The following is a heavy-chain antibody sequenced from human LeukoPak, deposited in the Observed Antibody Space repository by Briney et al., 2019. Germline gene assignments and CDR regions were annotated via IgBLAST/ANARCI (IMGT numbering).Heavy chain of an antibody. CDR2: INHSGST. Sequence: LETLSLTCAVYGGSFSGYYWSWIRQPAGKGLEWIGGINHSGSTNYNPSLKSRVTISVDTSKNQFPLKLSSVTAADTAVYYCAREAADLPNNYGMDVWGQGTTVTVSS. CDR3: AREAADLPNNYGMDV. J-gene: IGHJ6*02. V-gene: IGHV4-34*01. CDR1: GGSFSGYY. D-gene: IGHD6-25*01.